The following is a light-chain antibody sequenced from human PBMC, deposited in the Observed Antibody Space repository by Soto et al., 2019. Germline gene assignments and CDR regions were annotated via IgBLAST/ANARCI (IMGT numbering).Light chain of an antibody. Sequence: EIGLTQSPATLSLSPGERATLSSRASQSVSSYLAWYQQKPGQAPRLLIYDASNRATGIPARFSGSGSGTDFTLTISSLEPEDFAVYYCQQRSNWPITFGQGTRLEIK. CDR1: QSVSSY. CDR2: DAS. CDR3: QQRSNWPIT. J-gene: IGKJ5*01. V-gene: IGKV3-11*01.